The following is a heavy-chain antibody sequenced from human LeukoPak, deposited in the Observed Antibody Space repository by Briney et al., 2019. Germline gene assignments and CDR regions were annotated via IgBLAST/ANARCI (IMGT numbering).Heavy chain of an antibody. V-gene: IGHV4-59*01. CDR3: ARGRGHDILTGYPTAHYYYYMDV. D-gene: IGHD3-9*01. Sequence: SETLSLTCTVSGGSISSYYWSWIRQPPGKGLEWIGYIYYSGSTNYNPSLKSRVTISVDTSKNQFSLKLSSVTAADTAVYYCARGRGHDILTGYPTAHYYYYMDVWGKGTTVTISS. J-gene: IGHJ6*03. CDR2: IYYSGST. CDR1: GGSISSYY.